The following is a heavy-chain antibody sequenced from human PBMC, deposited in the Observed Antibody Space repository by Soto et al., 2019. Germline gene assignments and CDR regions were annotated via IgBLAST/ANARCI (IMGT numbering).Heavy chain of an antibody. CDR3: AKNGQPPYYYYGLDV. V-gene: IGHV1-18*01. Sequence: ASVKVSCKASGYTFTRYGISWVRQAPGQGLEWMGWISGYNGDTNYAQKFQDRVSMTIDTSTGTAYMELRSLTSDDTAIYYCAKNGQPPYYYYGLDVWGQGTKVTVAS. J-gene: IGHJ6*02. CDR2: ISGYNGDT. CDR1: GYTFTRYG. D-gene: IGHD2-8*01.